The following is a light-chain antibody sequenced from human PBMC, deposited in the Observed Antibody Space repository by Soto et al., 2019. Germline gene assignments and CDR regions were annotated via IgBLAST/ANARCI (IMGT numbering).Light chain of an antibody. CDR2: GAT. V-gene: IGKV3-20*01. J-gene: IGKJ1*01. CDR1: QSVSSSY. CDR3: QQYGSSRT. Sequence: EIVLTQSPATLSLSPGERATLSCRASQSVSSSYLAWYQQKPGHAPRLLIYGATSRATGIPDRFSGSGSGTDFTLTISRLEPEDFAVYYCQQYGSSRTFGQGTKVEIK.